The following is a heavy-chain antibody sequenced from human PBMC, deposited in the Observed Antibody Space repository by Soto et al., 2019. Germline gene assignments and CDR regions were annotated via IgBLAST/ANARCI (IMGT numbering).Heavy chain of an antibody. CDR1: GGTFSSYA. Sequence: QVQLVQSGAEVKKPGSSVKVSCKASGGTFSSYAISWVRQAPGQGLEWMGGIIPIFGTANYAQKFQGRVTITADESTSTAYMELGSLRSEDTAVYYCARRRDGYNPRGRYFDLWGRGTLVTVSS. J-gene: IGHJ2*01. V-gene: IGHV1-69*12. D-gene: IGHD5-12*01. CDR3: ARRRDGYNPRGRYFDL. CDR2: IIPIFGTA.